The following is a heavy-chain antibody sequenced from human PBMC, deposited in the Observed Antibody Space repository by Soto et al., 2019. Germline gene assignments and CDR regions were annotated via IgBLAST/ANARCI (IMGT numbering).Heavy chain of an antibody. Sequence: QVQLVESGGGVVQPGRSLRLSCAASGFTFSSYGMHWVRQAPGKGLKWVAVISYDGSNKYYADSVKGRFTISRDNSKNTLYLQMNSLRAEDTAVYYCAKDQVRVVAAAAFDYWGQGTLVTVSS. J-gene: IGHJ4*02. CDR1: GFTFSSYG. V-gene: IGHV3-30*18. D-gene: IGHD2-15*01. CDR2: ISYDGSNK. CDR3: AKDQVRVVAAAAFDY.